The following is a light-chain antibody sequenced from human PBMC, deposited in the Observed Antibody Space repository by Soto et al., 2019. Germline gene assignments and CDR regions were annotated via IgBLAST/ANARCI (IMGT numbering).Light chain of an antibody. CDR1: SSDVGSYNL. J-gene: IGLJ2*01. Sequence: QSALTQPASVSGSPGQSITISCTGTSSDVGSYNLVSWYQQHPGKAPKLMIYEGSKRPSGVSNRFSGSKSGNTASLTISGLQAEDEADYYCCSYEGSYVVFGGGTKVTVL. CDR3: CSYEGSYVV. CDR2: EGS. V-gene: IGLV2-23*01.